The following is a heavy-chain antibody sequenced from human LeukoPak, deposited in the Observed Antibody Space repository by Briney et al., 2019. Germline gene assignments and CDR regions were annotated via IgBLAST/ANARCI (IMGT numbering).Heavy chain of an antibody. V-gene: IGHV4-61*02. D-gene: IGHD3-3*01. Sequence: SETLSLTCTVSGASISSASYYWSWIRQPAGKGLEWIGRIYTSGSTNYNLSLKSRVTISVDTSKNQFSLKLNSVTAADTAVYYCARVIFGVALDYWGQGTLVTVSS. CDR1: GASISSASYY. J-gene: IGHJ4*02. CDR3: ARVIFGVALDY. CDR2: IYTSGST.